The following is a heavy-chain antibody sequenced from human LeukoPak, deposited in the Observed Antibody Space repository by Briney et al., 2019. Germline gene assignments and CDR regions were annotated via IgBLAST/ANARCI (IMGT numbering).Heavy chain of an antibody. CDR1: GGSLSRSSYY. Sequence: SETLSLTCTVSGGSLSRSSYYWNWIRQPPGKGLDWIGSIYYSGSTYYNPSLESRVTISVDTSKNQFSLKLSSVTAADTAVYYCARGSDSRNTFFYFDSWGQGTHVTVSS. V-gene: IGHV4-39*07. CDR2: IYYSGST. J-gene: IGHJ4*02. CDR3: ARGSDSRNTFFYFDS. D-gene: IGHD1-26*01.